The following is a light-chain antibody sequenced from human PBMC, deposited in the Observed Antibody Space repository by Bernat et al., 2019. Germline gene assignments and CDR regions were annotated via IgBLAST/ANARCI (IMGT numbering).Light chain of an antibody. CDR2: SDS. CDR3: QVWDSSSDHHV. V-gene: IGLV3-21*04. Sequence: SYVLTQPPSVSVAPGKTARITCGGNNIGTKSVHWYQQKPGQAPVLVIYSDSGRPSGIPERFSGSNSGNTATLTISRVEAGDEADYYCQVWDSSSDHHVFGTGTKVSVL. J-gene: IGLJ1*01. CDR1: NIGTKS.